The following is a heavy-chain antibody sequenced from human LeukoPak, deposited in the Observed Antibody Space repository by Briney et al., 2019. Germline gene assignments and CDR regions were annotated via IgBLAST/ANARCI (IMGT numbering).Heavy chain of an antibody. CDR3: ARSYSYGDFDY. CDR1: GGSFSGYY. J-gene: IGHJ4*02. V-gene: IGHV4-34*01. D-gene: IGHD5-18*01. CDR2: INHSGST. Sequence: SETLSLTCAVYGGSFSGYYWSWIRQPPGKGLEWIGEINHSGSTNYNPSLKSRVTISVDTSKNQFSLKLSSVTAADTAVYYCARSYSYGDFDYWGQGTLVTVSS.